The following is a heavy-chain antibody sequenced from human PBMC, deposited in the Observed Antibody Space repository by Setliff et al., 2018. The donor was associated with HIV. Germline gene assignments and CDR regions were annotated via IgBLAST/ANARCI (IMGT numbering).Heavy chain of an antibody. J-gene: IGHJ6*04. V-gene: IGHV4-59*11. D-gene: IGHD3-10*01. CDR3: AGVPSYYGTGTLWV. CDR1: WESKINHD. CDR2: MFRGGGR. Sequence: TSETLSLTCSVSWESKINHDWGWIRQSPGRGLEWIGSMFRGGGRQFQPSLASRVSISGATSKNQFSLKMTSVTPADTAVYFRAGVPSYYGTGTLWVWGKGITVTVSS.